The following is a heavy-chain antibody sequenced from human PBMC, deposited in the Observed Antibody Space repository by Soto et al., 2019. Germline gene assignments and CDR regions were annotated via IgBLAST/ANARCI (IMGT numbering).Heavy chain of an antibody. CDR2: INPSSGNT. V-gene: IGHV1-46*01. CDR3: AREEDAGIARVTGTHFIYYGMDV. D-gene: IGHD2-21*02. Sequence: ASVKVSCKASGYTLTSYYIHWLRQAPGQGLEWMGIINPSSGNTAYAQKFQGRVTMTRDTSTSTVNMELSSLRSEDTAVYYCAREEDAGIARVTGTHFIYYGMDVWGQGTTVTVSS. CDR1: GYTLTSYY. J-gene: IGHJ6*02.